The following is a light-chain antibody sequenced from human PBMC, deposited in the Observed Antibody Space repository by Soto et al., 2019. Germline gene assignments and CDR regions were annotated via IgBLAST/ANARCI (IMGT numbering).Light chain of an antibody. J-gene: IGKJ5*01. CDR1: QSVGSF. Sequence: EIVLTQSPATLSLSPGERATLSCRASQSVGSFLAWYQQKPGQAPRLLIYDTSIRATGIPARFSGSGSGKDLTITISSLEPEDFEVSYCQKRKSWPTTFNFGKGTRLEI. CDR3: QKRKSWPTTFN. V-gene: IGKV3-11*01. CDR2: DTS.